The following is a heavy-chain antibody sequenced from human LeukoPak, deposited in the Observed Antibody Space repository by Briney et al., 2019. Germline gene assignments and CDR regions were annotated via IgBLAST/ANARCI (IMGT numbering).Heavy chain of an antibody. CDR3: AKDSQTGTLSA. CDR2: ISYDGGNK. V-gene: IGHV3-30*18. D-gene: IGHD1-1*01. Sequence: PGRSLRLSCAASGFTFSSYGMHWVRQAPGKGLEWVAVISYDGGNKYYADSVKGRFTISRDNSKNTLYLQMNSLRAEDTAVYYCAKDSQTGTLSAWGQGTLVTVSS. CDR1: GFTFSSYG. J-gene: IGHJ5*02.